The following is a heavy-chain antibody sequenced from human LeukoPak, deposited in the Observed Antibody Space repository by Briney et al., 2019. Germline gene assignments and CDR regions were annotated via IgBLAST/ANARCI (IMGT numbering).Heavy chain of an antibody. CDR2: IIPIFGTA. Sequence: ASVKVSCKASGGTFSSYAISWVRQAPGQGLEWMGGIIPIFGTANYAQKFQGRVTITADKSTSTAYMELSSLRSEDTAVYYCAREVAAGYYYYYMDVWGKGTTVTVSS. CDR3: AREVAAGYYYYYMDV. CDR1: GGTFSSYA. D-gene: IGHD6-13*01. J-gene: IGHJ6*03. V-gene: IGHV1-69*06.